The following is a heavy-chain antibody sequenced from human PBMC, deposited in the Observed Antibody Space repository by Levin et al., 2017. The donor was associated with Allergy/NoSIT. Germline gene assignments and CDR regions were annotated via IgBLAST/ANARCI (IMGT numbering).Heavy chain of an antibody. Sequence: SETLSLTCTVSGGSISSYYWSWIRQPPGKGLEWIGYIYYSGGTNYNPSLKSRVTISVDTSKNQFSLKVSSVTAADTAVYYCARKSKVGSYGYYMDVWGQGTTVTVSS. CDR1: GGSISSYY. V-gene: IGHV4-59*01. CDR3: ARKSKVGSYGYYMDV. CDR2: IYYSGGT. J-gene: IGHJ6*03. D-gene: IGHD5-18*01.